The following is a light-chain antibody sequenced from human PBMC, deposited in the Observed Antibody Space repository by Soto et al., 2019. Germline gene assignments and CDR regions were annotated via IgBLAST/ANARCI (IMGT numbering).Light chain of an antibody. CDR1: SSDVGGYNY. CDR3: SSYTSTYTYV. J-gene: IGLJ1*01. Sequence: QSVLAQPASVSGSPGQSITISCTGTSSDVGGYNYVSWYQQHPGKAPKLMIYDVSNRPSGVSDRFSGSKSGNTASLTIFGLQAEDEADFYCSSYTSTYTYVFGTGTKVTVL. V-gene: IGLV2-14*01. CDR2: DVS.